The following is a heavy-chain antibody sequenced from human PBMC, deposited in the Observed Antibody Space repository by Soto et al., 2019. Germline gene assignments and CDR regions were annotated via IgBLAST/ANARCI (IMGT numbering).Heavy chain of an antibody. CDR2: ISGSGGST. CDR1: GFTFSSYA. J-gene: IGHJ6*02. V-gene: IGHV3-23*01. D-gene: IGHD1-26*01. CDR3: AKGISGCPEEEDYYYYGIDV. Sequence: PGGSLRLACAASGFTFSSYAMSWVRQAPGKGLEWVSAISGSGGSTYYADSVKGRFTISRDNSKNTLYLQMNSLRAEDTAVYYCAKGISGCPEEEDYYYYGIDVWAQGTTVTVSS.